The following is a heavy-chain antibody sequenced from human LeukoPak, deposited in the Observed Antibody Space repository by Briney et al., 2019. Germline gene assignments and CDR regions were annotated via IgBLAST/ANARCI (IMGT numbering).Heavy chain of an antibody. V-gene: IGHV4-59*11. Sequence: SETLSLTCTVSGGSISSHYWSWIRQPPGKGLEWIGYIYYSGSTNYNPSLKSRVTISVDTSKNRFSLKLSSVTAADTAVYYCARDPYSSSGYFDYWGQGTLVTVSS. CDR2: IYYSGST. J-gene: IGHJ4*02. D-gene: IGHD6-6*01. CDR3: ARDPYSSSGYFDY. CDR1: GGSISSHY.